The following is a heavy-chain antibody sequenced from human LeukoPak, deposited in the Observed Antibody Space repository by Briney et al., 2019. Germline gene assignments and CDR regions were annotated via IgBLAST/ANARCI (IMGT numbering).Heavy chain of an antibody. Sequence: SETLSLTCTVSGGSISSYYWSWIRQPPGKGLEWIGYIYYSGSTNYNPSLKSRVTISVDTSKNQFSLKLSSVTAADTAVYYCAGAGEGRVPFDYWGQGTLVTVSS. CDR1: GGSISSYY. D-gene: IGHD7-27*01. CDR2: IYYSGST. CDR3: AGAGEGRVPFDY. V-gene: IGHV4-59*01. J-gene: IGHJ4*02.